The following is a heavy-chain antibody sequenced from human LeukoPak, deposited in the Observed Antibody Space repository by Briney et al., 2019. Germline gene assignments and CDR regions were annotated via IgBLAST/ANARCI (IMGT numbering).Heavy chain of an antibody. CDR1: GYTFTSYD. V-gene: IGHV1-8*01. CDR2: MNPNSGNT. D-gene: IGHD6-13*01. CDR3: ARRHRSSSWYGEGPNWFDP. J-gene: IGHJ5*02. Sequence: GASVKVSCKASGYTFTSYDINWVRQATGQGLEWMGWMNPNSGNTGYAQKFQGRVTMTRNTSIGTAYMELSSLRSEDTAVYYCARRHRSSSWYGEGPNWFDPWGQGTLVTVSS.